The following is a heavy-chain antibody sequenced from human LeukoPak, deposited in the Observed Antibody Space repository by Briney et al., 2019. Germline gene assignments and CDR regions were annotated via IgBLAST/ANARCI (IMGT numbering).Heavy chain of an antibody. V-gene: IGHV5-51*01. Sequence: GESLKISCKGSGYRFTSYWIGWVRQMPGKGLEWMGIIYSGDYDTRYSPSFQGQVTISADKSISTAYLQWSSLKASDTAMYYCARGIFEYSSSSVPLGYWGQGTLLSVSS. D-gene: IGHD6-6*01. J-gene: IGHJ4*02. CDR1: GYRFTSYW. CDR3: ARGIFEYSSSSVPLGY. CDR2: IYSGDYDT.